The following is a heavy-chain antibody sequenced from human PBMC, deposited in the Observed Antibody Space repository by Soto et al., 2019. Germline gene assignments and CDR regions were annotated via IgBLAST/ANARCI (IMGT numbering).Heavy chain of an antibody. V-gene: IGHV3-33*01. CDR1: GSTFSSYG. Sequence: PVGSLRLSCAASGSTFSSYGMHWVRQAPGKGLEWVAVIWYDGSNKYYADSVKGRFTISRDNSKNTLYLQMNSLRAEDTAVYYCARDSSSWVPQYYFDYWGQGTLVTVSS. J-gene: IGHJ4*02. D-gene: IGHD6-13*01. CDR3: ARDSSSWVPQYYFDY. CDR2: IWYDGSNK.